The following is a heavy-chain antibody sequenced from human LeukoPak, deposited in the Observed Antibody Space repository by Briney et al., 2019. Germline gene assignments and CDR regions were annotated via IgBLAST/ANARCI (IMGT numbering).Heavy chain of an antibody. Sequence: PGGSLRLSCAASGFTFSSYSMNWVRQAPGKGLMWVSLISTDGKSTRYAESVKGRFTISRDNAKNALYLQMNSLRAEDTAVYYCARQYSSSWRSFDYWGQGTLVTVSS. J-gene: IGHJ4*02. V-gene: IGHV3-74*01. CDR3: ARQYSSSWRSFDY. D-gene: IGHD6-13*01. CDR1: GFTFSSYS. CDR2: ISTDGKST.